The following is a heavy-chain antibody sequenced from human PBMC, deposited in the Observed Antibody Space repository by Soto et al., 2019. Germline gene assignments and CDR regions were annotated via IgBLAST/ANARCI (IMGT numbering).Heavy chain of an antibody. J-gene: IGHJ6*02. CDR1: GCSFTSYW. CDR3: ARHALGNCSGGSCYSPYYYYGMDV. CDR2: IDPSDSYT. D-gene: IGHD2-15*01. Sequence: GESLKISCKGSGCSFTSYWISWVRQMPGKGLEWMGRIDPSDSYTNYSPSFQGHVTISADKSISTAYLQWSSLKASDTAMYYCARHALGNCSGGSCYSPYYYYGMDVWGQGTTVTVSS. V-gene: IGHV5-10-1*01.